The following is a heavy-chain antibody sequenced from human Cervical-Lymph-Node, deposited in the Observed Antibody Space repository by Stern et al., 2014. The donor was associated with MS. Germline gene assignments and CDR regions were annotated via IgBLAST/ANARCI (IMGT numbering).Heavy chain of an antibody. CDR2: MYDSGRT. V-gene: IGHV4-31*03. D-gene: IGHD6-13*01. CDR3: ARDSGAAALDP. CDR1: GGSIIIGGYY. J-gene: IGHJ5*02. Sequence: VQLVESGPGVVKPSQTLSLTCTVSGGSIIIGGYYWTWIRQHPGKGLAWIGYMYDSGRTHYNPSLKSRVNISVDTSKNQFSLRVTSVTVADTAVYYCARDSGAAALDPWGQGTLVTVSS.